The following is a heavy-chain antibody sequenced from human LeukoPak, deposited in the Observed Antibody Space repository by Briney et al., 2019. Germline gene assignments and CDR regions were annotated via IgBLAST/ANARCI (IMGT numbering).Heavy chain of an antibody. Sequence: ASVKVSCKASGYTFTNYDINWVRQATGQGLEWMGYMNPNSGNTVYAQRFQGRVTITSDTSISTAYMELSSLRSEDTAVYYCAREGLDYWGQGTLVTVSS. CDR3: AREGLDY. V-gene: IGHV1-8*03. CDR2: MNPNSGNT. CDR1: GYTFTNYD. J-gene: IGHJ4*02.